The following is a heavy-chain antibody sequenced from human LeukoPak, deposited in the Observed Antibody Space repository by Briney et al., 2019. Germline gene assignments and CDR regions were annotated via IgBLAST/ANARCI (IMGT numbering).Heavy chain of an antibody. D-gene: IGHD4/OR15-4a*01. Sequence: ASVKVSCKASGYMFTTSFMHWVRQAPGQGLEWMGVINPSGTSTDYAQKSQGRVTMTRDTSTNTVYMELSSLRSEDTAVYYCASPHGASYYYFDYWGQGPLVTVSS. CDR3: ASPHGASYYYFDY. CDR1: GYMFTTSF. J-gene: IGHJ4*02. V-gene: IGHV1-46*01. CDR2: INPSGTST.